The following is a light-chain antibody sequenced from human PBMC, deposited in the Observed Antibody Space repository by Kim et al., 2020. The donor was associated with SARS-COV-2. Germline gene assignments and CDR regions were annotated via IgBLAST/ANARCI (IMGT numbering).Light chain of an antibody. V-gene: IGKV3-20*01. Sequence: EIVLTQSPGTLSLSPGERATLSCRASQSVSSSYLAWYQLKPGQAPRLLIYGASSGATGIPDRFSGSGSGTDFTLTISRLEPEDFAVYYCQQYGYSLSFGGGTKVDIK. CDR2: GAS. CDR1: QSVSSSY. J-gene: IGKJ4*01. CDR3: QQYGYSLS.